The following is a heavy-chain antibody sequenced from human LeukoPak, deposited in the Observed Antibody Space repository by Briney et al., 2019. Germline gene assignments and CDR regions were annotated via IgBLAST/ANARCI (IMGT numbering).Heavy chain of an antibody. D-gene: IGHD2/OR15-2a*01. CDR1: GFSFSSYG. J-gene: IGHJ6*02. V-gene: IGHV3-33*01. CDR2: IWYDGSKK. CDR3: ARDSIPLAEGYYYHYGLDV. Sequence: GGSLRLSCAASGFSFSSYGMHWVRQAPGKGLEWVAVIWYDGSKKYYADSVKGRFIISRDNSRNTLYLQMNSLRVEDTTVYYCARDSIPLAEGYYYHYGLDVWGQGTTVSVSS.